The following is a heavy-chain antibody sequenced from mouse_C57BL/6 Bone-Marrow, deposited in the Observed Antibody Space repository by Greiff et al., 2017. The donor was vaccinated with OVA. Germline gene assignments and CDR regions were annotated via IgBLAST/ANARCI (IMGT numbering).Heavy chain of an antibody. CDR3: ARGELLWYLEV. Sequence: QVQLQQPGAELVRPGSSVKLSCKASGYTFTSYWMHWVKQRPIQGLEWIGNIDPSDSETHYNQKFKDKATLTVDKSSSTAYMQLSSLTSEDSAVYDCARGELLWYLEVWGTGTTVTVSS. CDR1: GYTFTSYW. D-gene: IGHD1-1*01. V-gene: IGHV1-52*01. CDR2: IDPSDSET. J-gene: IGHJ1*03.